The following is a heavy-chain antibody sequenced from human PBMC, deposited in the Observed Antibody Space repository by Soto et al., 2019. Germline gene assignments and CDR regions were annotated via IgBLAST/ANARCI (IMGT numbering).Heavy chain of an antibody. D-gene: IGHD5-18*01. J-gene: IGHJ6*02. CDR1: GFTFSSYA. V-gene: IGHV3-23*01. CDR2: ISGSGGST. Sequence: GGSLRLSCAASGFTFSSYAMSWVRQAPGKGLEWVSAISGSGGSTYYADSVKGRFTISRDNSKNTLYLQMNSLRAEDTAVYYCAKERGSYGVYYYYGMDVWGQGTTVTVSS. CDR3: AKERGSYGVYYYYGMDV.